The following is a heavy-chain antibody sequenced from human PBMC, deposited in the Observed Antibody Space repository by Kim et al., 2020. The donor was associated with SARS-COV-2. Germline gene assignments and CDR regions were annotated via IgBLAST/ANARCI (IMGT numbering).Heavy chain of an antibody. CDR1: GFTFDDYA. CDR2: ISGDGGST. J-gene: IGHJ6*02. CDR3: AKDVVGSSGYYYHYYGMDV. Sequence: GGSLRLSCAASGFTFDDYAMHWVRQAPGKGLEWVSLISGDGGSTYYADSVKGRFTISRDNSKNSLYLQMNSLRTEDTALYYCAKDVVGSSGYYYHYYGMDVWGQGTTVTVSS. V-gene: IGHV3-43*02. D-gene: IGHD3-22*01.